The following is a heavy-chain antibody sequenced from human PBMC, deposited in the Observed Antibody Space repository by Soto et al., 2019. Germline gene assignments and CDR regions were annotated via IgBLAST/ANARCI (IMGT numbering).Heavy chain of an antibody. V-gene: IGHV3-21*01. D-gene: IGHD3-9*01. CDR2: ISSSSSYI. CDR1: GFTFSSYS. Sequence: GGSLRLSCAASGFTFSSYSMNWVRQAPGKGLEWVSSISSSSSYIYYADSVKGRFTISRDNAKNSLYLQMNSLRAEDTAVYYCARGPLKYFDWLPYFDYWGQGTLVTVSS. J-gene: IGHJ4*02. CDR3: ARGPLKYFDWLPYFDY.